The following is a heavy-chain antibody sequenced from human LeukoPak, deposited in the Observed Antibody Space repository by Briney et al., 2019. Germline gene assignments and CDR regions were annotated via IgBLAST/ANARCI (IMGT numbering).Heavy chain of an antibody. V-gene: IGHV4-4*02. CDR1: GGSISSSNW. CDR2: IYHSGST. Sequence: PSETLSLTCAVSGGSISSSNWWSWVRQPPGKGLEWIGEIYHSGSTNYNPSLKSRVTISVDTSKNQFSLKLSSVTAADTAVYYCAREGNSYGSNWFDPWGQGTLVTVSS. J-gene: IGHJ5*02. D-gene: IGHD5-18*01. CDR3: AREGNSYGSNWFDP.